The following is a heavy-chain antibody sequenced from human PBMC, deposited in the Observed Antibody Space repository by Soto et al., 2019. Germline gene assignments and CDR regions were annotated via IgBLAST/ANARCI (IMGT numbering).Heavy chain of an antibody. CDR1: GYIFTNYA. CDR2: INAANGNT. Sequence: GASVKVSCKASGYIFTNYAMHWVRQAPGQRLEWMGWINAANGNTKYSQKFQGRVTITTDTSASTAYMELSSLRSDDTAVYYCAREEHLSVTTRENGFDYWGQGTLVTVSS. J-gene: IGHJ4*02. D-gene: IGHD4-17*01. V-gene: IGHV1-3*01. CDR3: AREEHLSVTTRENGFDY.